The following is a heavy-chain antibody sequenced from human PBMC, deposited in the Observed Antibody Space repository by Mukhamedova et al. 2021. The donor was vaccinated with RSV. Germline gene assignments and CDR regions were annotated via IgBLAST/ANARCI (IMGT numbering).Heavy chain of an antibody. CDR2: ISAYNGNT. Sequence: SWVRQAPGQGLEWMGWISAYNGNTNYAQKLQGRVTMTTDTSTSTAYMELRSLRSDDTAVYYCARGSPNYYGSGRDDYWGKGTLV. D-gene: IGHD3-10*01. J-gene: IGHJ4*02. CDR3: ARGSPNYYGSGRDDY. V-gene: IGHV1-18*01.